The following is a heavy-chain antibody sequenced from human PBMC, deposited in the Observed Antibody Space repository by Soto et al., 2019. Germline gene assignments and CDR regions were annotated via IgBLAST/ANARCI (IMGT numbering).Heavy chain of an antibody. CDR2: INPHGGST. D-gene: IGHD3-3*02. V-gene: IGHV1-46*01. J-gene: IGHJ1*01. CDR3: ARSSGFHFSTLFQ. CDR1: RGSFTRSF. Sequence: ASVKVSSKAPRGSFTRSFINWVRQAPGQGIEWIGVINPHGGSTAYAQKFKGRVTLTRDTSASTVYMEVSSLTSEDTAMYYCARSSGFHFSTLFQ.